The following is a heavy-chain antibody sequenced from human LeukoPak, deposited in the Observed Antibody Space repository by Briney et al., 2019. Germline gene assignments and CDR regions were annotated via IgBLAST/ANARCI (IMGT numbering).Heavy chain of an antibody. D-gene: IGHD3-22*01. V-gene: IGHV3-23*01. CDR3: AKGRVRTYYYDSSGIRGDAFDI. CDR1: GFTFSSYA. CDR2: ISGSGGST. Sequence: GGSLRLSCAASGFTFSSYAMSWVRQAPGKGLEWVSAISGSGGSTYYADSVKGRFTISRDNSKNTLYLQMNSLRAEDTAVYYCAKGRVRTYYYDSSGIRGDAFDIWGQGTMVTVSS. J-gene: IGHJ3*02.